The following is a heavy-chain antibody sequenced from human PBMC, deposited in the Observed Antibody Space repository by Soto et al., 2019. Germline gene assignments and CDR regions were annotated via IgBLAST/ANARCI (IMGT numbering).Heavy chain of an antibody. Sequence: EVQLVESGGGLVQPGGSLRLSCAASEFTFSNFWMTRVRQAPGKGLEWVANIKQDESEKNYVDSVKGRFTISRDNAKKSLYLQMNSLRVEDTAVYYCARGGGALDKWGQGTLVTVSS. J-gene: IGHJ4*02. V-gene: IGHV3-7*01. D-gene: IGHD1-26*01. CDR1: EFTFSNFW. CDR3: ARGGGALDK. CDR2: IKQDESEK.